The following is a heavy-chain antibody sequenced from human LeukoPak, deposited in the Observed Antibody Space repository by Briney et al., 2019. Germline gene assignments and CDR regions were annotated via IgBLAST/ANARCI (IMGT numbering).Heavy chain of an antibody. CDR2: IYSGGNT. Sequence: GGSLRLSCXASGFTVSSNYMSWVRQAPGKGLDWVSVIYSGGNTYYADSVKGRFTISGDNSKNTLYLQMNSLRAEDTAVYYCARDRVGATTNFDYWGQGTLVTVSS. J-gene: IGHJ4*02. CDR3: ARDRVGATTNFDY. D-gene: IGHD1-26*01. V-gene: IGHV3-53*01. CDR1: GFTVSSNY.